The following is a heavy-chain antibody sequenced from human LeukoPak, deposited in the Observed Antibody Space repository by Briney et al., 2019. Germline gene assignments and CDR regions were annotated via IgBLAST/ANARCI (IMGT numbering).Heavy chain of an antibody. CDR3: ARESSSWSKNWFDP. CDR1: GGTFSSYA. CDR2: IIPIFGTA. D-gene: IGHD6-13*01. J-gene: IGHJ5*02. Sequence: SVKVSCKASGGTFSSYAISWVRQAPGQGLEWMGGIIPIFGTANYAQKFRGRVTITTDESTSTAYMELSSLRSEDTAVYYCARESSSWSKNWFDPWGQGTLVTVSS. V-gene: IGHV1-69*05.